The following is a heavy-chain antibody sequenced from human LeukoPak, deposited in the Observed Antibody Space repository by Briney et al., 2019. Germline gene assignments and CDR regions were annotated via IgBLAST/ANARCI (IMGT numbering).Heavy chain of an antibody. D-gene: IGHD4-17*01. V-gene: IGHV4-38-2*02. CDR3: ARDATVTTTAHFDY. CDR2: IYHSGSI. CDR1: GFSISSGYY. J-gene: IGHJ4*02. Sequence: PSETLSLTCTVSGFSISSGYYWGWIRQPPGKGLEWIGSIYHSGSIYYNPSLKSRVTISVDTSKNQFSLKLSSVTAADTAVYYCARDATVTTTAHFDYWGQGTLVTASS.